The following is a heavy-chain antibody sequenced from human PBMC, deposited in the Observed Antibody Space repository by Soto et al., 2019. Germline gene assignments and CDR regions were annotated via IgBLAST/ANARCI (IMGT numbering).Heavy chain of an antibody. CDR1: GGSISSGGYY. Sequence: PSETLSLTCTVSGGSISSGGYYWSWIRQHPGKGLEWIGYIYYSGSTYYNPSLESRVTISVDTSKNQFSLKLSSVTAADMAVYYCARVLLLEMATPYFDYWGQGTLVTVSS. CDR2: IYYSGST. V-gene: IGHV4-31*03. D-gene: IGHD5-12*01. CDR3: ARVLLLEMATPYFDY. J-gene: IGHJ4*02.